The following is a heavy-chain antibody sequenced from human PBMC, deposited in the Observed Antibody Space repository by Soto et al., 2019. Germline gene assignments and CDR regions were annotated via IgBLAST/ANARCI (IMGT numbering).Heavy chain of an antibody. V-gene: IGHV4-34*01. D-gene: IGHD7-27*01. Sequence: SETLSLTCAVYGGSFSGYYWSWIRQPPGKGLEWIGEINHSGSTNYNPSLKSRVTISVDTSKNQFSLKLSSVTAADTAVYYCARAPIWDDAFDIWGQGTMVTVSS. CDR2: INHSGST. CDR3: ARAPIWDDAFDI. CDR1: GGSFSGYY. J-gene: IGHJ3*02.